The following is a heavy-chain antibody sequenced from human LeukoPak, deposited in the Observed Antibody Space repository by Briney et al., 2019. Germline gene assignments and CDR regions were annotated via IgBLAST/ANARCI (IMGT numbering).Heavy chain of an antibody. CDR1: GFTFSSYG. CDR3: AKEVGETAVIKAAFDI. CDR2: ISYDGSNK. D-gene: IGHD1-26*01. J-gene: IGHJ3*02. Sequence: GGSLRLSCAASGFTFSSYGVHWVRQAPGKGLEWVAVISYDGSNKYYADSVKGRFTISRDNSKNTLYLRMDSLRAEDTAVYYCAKEVGETAVIKAAFDIWGQGTMVTVSS. V-gene: IGHV3-30*18.